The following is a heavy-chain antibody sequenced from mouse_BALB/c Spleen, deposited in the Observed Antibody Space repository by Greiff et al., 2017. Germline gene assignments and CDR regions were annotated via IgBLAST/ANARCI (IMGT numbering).Heavy chain of an antibody. CDR2: IYPSDSYT. Sequence: QVQLQQPGAELVRPGASVKLSCKASGYTFTSYWINWVKQRPGQGLEWIGNIYPSDSYTNYNQKFKDKATLTVDKSSSTAYMQLSSPTSEDSAVYYCTRSGLYAMDYWGQGTSVTVSS. CDR3: TRSGLYAMDY. CDR1: GYTFTSYW. V-gene: IGHV1-69*02. J-gene: IGHJ4*01.